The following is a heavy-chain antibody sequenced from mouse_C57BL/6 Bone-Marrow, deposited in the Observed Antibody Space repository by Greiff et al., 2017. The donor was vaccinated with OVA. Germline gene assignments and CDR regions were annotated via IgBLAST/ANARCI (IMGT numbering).Heavy chain of an antibody. CDR3: TTYGNYGWDY. CDR2: IDPENGDT. J-gene: IGHJ4*01. D-gene: IGHD2-1*01. Sequence: VQLQQSGAELVRPGASVKLSCTASGFNIKDDYMHWVKQRTEQGLEWIGWIDPENGDTEYASKFQGKATITADTSSNTAYLQLSSLTSEDTAVYYCTTYGNYGWDYWGQGTSVTVSS. CDR1: GFNIKDDY. V-gene: IGHV14-4*01.